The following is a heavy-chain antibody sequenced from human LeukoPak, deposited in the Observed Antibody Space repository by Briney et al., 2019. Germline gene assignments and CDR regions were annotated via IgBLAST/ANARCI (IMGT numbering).Heavy chain of an antibody. Sequence: GASVKVSCKASGYTFTSYGISWVRQAPGPGLEWMGWISAYNGNTNYAQKLQGRVTMTTDTSTSTAYMELRSLRSDDTAVYYCARDAPYSSGWYVDYWGQGTLVTVSS. CDR2: ISAYNGNT. J-gene: IGHJ4*02. CDR3: ARDAPYSSGWYVDY. CDR1: GYTFTSYG. D-gene: IGHD6-19*01. V-gene: IGHV1-18*01.